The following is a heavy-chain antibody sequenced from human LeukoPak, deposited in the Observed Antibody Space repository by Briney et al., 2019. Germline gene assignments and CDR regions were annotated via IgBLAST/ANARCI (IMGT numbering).Heavy chain of an antibody. CDR2: IYYSGST. Sequence: SETLSLTCTVSGGSISSSSYYWGWIRQPPGKGLEWIGSIYYSGSTYYNPSLKSRVTISVDTSKNQFSLKLSSVTAADTAVYYCARALRLLWFGDRIGGHDAFDIWGQGTMVTVSS. CDR1: GGSISSSSYY. J-gene: IGHJ3*02. CDR3: ARALRLLWFGDRIGGHDAFDI. D-gene: IGHD3-10*01. V-gene: IGHV4-39*01.